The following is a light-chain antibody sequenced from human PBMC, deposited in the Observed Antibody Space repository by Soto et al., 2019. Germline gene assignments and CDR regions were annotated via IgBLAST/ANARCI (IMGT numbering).Light chain of an antibody. CDR1: QSISSY. V-gene: IGKV1-39*01. CDR2: AAS. CDR3: QQSYSTLPT. J-gene: IGKJ4*01. Sequence: DIQMTQSPSSLSASVGDRVTITCRASQSISSYLNWYQQKPGKAPKLLIYAASSLQSGVPSGFSGSGSGTDFTLTISSLQPEDFATYYCQQSYSTLPTFGGGTRVDIK.